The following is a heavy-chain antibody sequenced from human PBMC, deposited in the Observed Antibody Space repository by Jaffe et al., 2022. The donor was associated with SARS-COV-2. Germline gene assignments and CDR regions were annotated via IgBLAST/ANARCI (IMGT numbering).Heavy chain of an antibody. CDR2: INPNSGGT. CDR1: GYTFTGYY. J-gene: IGHJ6*02. D-gene: IGHD6-13*01. CDR3: ARERWGGYSSSWTPRDYGMDV. Sequence: QVQLVQSGAEVKKPGASVKVSCKASGYTFTGYYMHWVRQAPGQGLEWMGWINPNSGGTNYAQKFQGWVTMTRDTSISTAYMELSRLRSDDTAVYYCARERWGGYSSSWTPRDYGMDVWGQGTTVTVSS. V-gene: IGHV1-2*04.